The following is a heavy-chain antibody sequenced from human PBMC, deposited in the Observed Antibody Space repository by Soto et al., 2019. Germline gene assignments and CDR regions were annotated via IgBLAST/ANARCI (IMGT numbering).Heavy chain of an antibody. V-gene: IGHV4-59*01. D-gene: IGHD1-26*01. CDR3: AREDPVHSAYVYY. Sequence: QVQLQESGPGLVKPSETLSLTCTVSGASISRDYWSWIRQSPGTGLEWIGYRYYSGNANYNPSLRSRIPISVDTSKNQFYLTLNSVTAADTAVYYCAREDPVHSAYVYYWGQGILVTVSS. CDR1: GASISRDY. CDR2: RYYSGNA. J-gene: IGHJ4*02.